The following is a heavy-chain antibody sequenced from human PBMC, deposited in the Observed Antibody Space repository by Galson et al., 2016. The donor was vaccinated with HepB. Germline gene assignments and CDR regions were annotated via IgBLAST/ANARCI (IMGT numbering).Heavy chain of an antibody. J-gene: IGHJ4*02. V-gene: IGHV4-31*03. D-gene: IGHD1-20*01. CDR3: ASNWKYYFDY. Sequence: TLSLTCTVSGGSISSGGYYWSWIRQHPGTGLEWIGYIYHSGTTYYNPSLKSRVTMSVDTSKNQFSLELSSVTAADTAVYYCASNWKYYFDYWGQGALVTDSS. CDR1: GGSISSGGYY. CDR2: IYHSGTT.